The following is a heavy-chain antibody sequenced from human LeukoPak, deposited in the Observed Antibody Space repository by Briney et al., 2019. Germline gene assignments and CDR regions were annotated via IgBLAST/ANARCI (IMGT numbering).Heavy chain of an antibody. D-gene: IGHD5-24*01. CDR2: IYPGDSDT. CDR3: ARLSRMATTLDAFDI. V-gene: IGHV5-51*01. Sequence: GESLKISXKGSGYRFTTYWIGWVRQMPGKGLEWMGIIYPGDSDTRDSPSFQGQVTISADKSITTAYLQWSSLKASDTAMYYCARLSRMATTLDAFDIWGQGTMVTVSS. CDR1: GYRFTTYW. J-gene: IGHJ3*02.